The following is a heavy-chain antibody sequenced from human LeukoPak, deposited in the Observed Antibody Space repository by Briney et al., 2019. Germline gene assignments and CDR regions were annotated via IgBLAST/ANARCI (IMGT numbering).Heavy chain of an antibody. CDR3: ATALRGVGF. CDR2: IKTKTDGGTT. V-gene: IGHV3-15*01. CDR1: GFTFSNAW. D-gene: IGHD3-3*01. J-gene: IGHJ4*02. Sequence: NTGGSLRLSCAASGFTFSNAWMSWVRQAPGKGLEWVGRIKTKTDGGTTDYAAPVKGRFTISRDDSKNILYLQMNSLNSDDTGVYYCATALRGVGFWGQGTLVTVPS.